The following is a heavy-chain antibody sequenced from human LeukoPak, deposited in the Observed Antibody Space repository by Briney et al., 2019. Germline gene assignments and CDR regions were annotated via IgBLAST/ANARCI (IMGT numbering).Heavy chain of an antibody. CDR2: INSDGSST. J-gene: IGHJ6*03. V-gene: IGHV3-74*01. Sequence: GGFLRLSCAASGFTFSSYWMHWVRQAPGRGLVWVSRINSDGSSTSYADSVKGRFTISRDNAKNTLYLQMNSLRAEDTAVYYCARGLGCSSTSCYYYYYYMDVWGKGTTVTVSS. CDR3: ARGLGCSSTSCYYYYYYMDV. D-gene: IGHD2-2*01. CDR1: GFTFSSYW.